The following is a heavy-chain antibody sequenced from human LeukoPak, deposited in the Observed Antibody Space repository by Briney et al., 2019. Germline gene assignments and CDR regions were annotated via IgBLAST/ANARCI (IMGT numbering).Heavy chain of an antibody. CDR3: ARVAEYCSSTSCYPDWFDP. CDR2: INHSGST. V-gene: IGHV4-34*01. CDR1: GGSFSGYY. Sequence: SETLSLTCAVYGGSFSGYYWSWIRQPPGKGLEWMGEINHSGSTNYNPSLKSRVTISVDTSKNQFSLKLSSVTAADTAVYYCARVAEYCSSTSCYPDWFDPWGQGTLVTVSS. D-gene: IGHD2-2*01. J-gene: IGHJ5*02.